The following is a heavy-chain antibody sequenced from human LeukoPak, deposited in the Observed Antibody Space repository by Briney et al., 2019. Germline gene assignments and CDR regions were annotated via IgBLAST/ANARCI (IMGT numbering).Heavy chain of an antibody. Sequence: GESLKISCKGSGYSFISYGISWVRQAPGQGLEWMGWINAYNGNTNYAQKFQDRFSMTTDTSTSTAYMELRSLRSDDTAIYYCARDGSGNWFDPWGQGTLVTVSS. D-gene: IGHD3-10*01. CDR3: ARDGSGNWFDP. V-gene: IGHV1-18*01. CDR1: GYSFISYG. CDR2: INAYNGNT. J-gene: IGHJ5*02.